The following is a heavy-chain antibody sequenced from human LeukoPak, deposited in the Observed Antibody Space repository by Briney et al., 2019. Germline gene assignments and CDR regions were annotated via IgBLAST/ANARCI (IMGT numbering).Heavy chain of an antibody. CDR3: ARGGYSGYDFWFDP. V-gene: IGHV4-30-2*01. D-gene: IGHD5-12*01. CDR2: IYHAGST. J-gene: IGHJ5*02. CDR1: GGSISSGGYS. Sequence: SETLSLTCAVSGGSISSGGYSWSWIRQAPGKGLEWIGYIYHAGSTYCNPSLKSRVTLSVDRSKNQFSLKLRSVTAADTAVYYCARGGYSGYDFWFDPWGQGTLVTVSS.